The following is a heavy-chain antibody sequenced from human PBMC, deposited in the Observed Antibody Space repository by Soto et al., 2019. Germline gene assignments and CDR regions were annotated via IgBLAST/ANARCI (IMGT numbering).Heavy chain of an antibody. Sequence: SETLSLTCTVSGDSISGGDFYWSWIRQPPGKGLEWIGFIYYSGATYYNPSLKSRLTISVDTSKNQFSLTLSSVTAADTAVYFCARVTGYNSNCPCYFQNWGQGALVTVS. D-gene: IGHD5-12*01. V-gene: IGHV4-30-4*01. CDR1: GDSISGGDFY. J-gene: IGHJ1*01. CDR3: ARVTGYNSNCPCYFQN. CDR2: IYYSGAT.